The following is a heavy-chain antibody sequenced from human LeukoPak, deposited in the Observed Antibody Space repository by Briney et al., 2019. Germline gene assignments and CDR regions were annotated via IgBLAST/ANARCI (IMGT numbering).Heavy chain of an antibody. CDR3: ARHQFNPPSGIWFGELLTYYYYGMDV. J-gene: IGHJ6*02. V-gene: IGHV1-24*01. Sequence: ASVKVSCKVSGYTLTELSMHWVRQAPGKGLEWMGGFDPEDGETIYAQKFQGRVTMTEDTSTDTAYMELSSLRSEDTAVYYCARHQFNPPSGIWFGELLTYYYYGMDVWGQGTTVTVSS. CDR1: GYTLTELS. CDR2: FDPEDGET. D-gene: IGHD3-10*01.